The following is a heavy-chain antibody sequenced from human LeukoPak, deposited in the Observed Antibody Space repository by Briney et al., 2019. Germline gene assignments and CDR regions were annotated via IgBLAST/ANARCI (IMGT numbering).Heavy chain of an antibody. CDR2: IIPIFGTA. J-gene: IGHJ4*02. D-gene: IGHD4-23*01. CDR3: ARDPPTYGGNSDYFDY. V-gene: IGHV1-69*05. Sequence: SVKVSCKASGGTFSSYAISWVRQAPGQGLEWMGGIIPIFGTANYAQKFQGRVTITTDESTSTAYMELSSLRSEDTAVYYCARDPPTYGGNSDYFDYWGQGTLVTVSS. CDR1: GGTFSSYA.